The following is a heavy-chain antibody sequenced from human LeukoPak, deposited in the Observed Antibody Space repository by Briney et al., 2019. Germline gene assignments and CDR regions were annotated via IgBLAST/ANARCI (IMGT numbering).Heavy chain of an antibody. CDR1: GGAISRGGYS. J-gene: IGHJ4*02. Sequence: SETLSLTCAVSGGAISRGGYSWSWIRPPPGKGLEWIGYIYHSASTYYHPSLKSRVTISVDRSKNQFSLKLSYVTAADTAVYYCARTLYGSGSYYGFVWKYWGQGTLVTVSS. CDR3: ARTLYGSGSYYGFVWKY. V-gene: IGHV4-30-2*01. CDR2: IYHSAST. D-gene: IGHD3-10*01.